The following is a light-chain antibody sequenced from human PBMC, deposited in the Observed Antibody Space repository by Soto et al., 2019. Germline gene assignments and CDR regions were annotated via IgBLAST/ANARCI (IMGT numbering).Light chain of an antibody. CDR3: FAHRGRSTLYV. V-gene: IGLV2-14*03. CDR2: DVN. J-gene: IGLJ1*01. Sequence: QSALTQPASVSGSPGPSITISCAGTSSDVGGHNYVSWYHQHPRKAPELIIYDVNNRPSGVSNRFSGSKLGNTASLTISGALADDEADYFCFAHRGRSTLYVFASGSKLTVL. CDR1: SSDVGGHNY.